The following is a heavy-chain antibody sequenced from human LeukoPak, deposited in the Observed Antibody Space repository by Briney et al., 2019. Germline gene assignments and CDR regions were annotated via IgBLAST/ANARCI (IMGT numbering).Heavy chain of an antibody. CDR2: IYYSGST. CDR1: GGSISSSSYY. Sequence: SETLSLTCTVSGGSISSSSYYWGWIRQPPGKGLEWIGSIYYSGSTYYNPSLKSRVTISVDTSKNQFSLKLSSVTAADTAAYYCARGIAARRGFDWFDPWGQGTLVTVSS. J-gene: IGHJ5*02. D-gene: IGHD6-6*01. CDR3: ARGIAARRGFDWFDP. V-gene: IGHV4-39*07.